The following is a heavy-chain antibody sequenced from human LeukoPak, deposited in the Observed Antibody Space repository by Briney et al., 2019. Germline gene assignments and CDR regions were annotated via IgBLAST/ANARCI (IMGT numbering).Heavy chain of an antibody. CDR3: VRKGIDGSGYDLDY. CDR2: TSPSGGNT. D-gene: IGHD5-12*01. CDR1: GFTFSSYA. J-gene: IGHJ4*02. V-gene: IGHV3-23*01. Sequence: GGSLRLSCAASGFTFSSYAMSWVRQAPGKGLEWVSATSPSGGNTYHADSVKGRFTISRDNPKNTLYLQMNSLRAEDTAVYYCVRKGIDGSGYDLDYWGQGTLFTVSS.